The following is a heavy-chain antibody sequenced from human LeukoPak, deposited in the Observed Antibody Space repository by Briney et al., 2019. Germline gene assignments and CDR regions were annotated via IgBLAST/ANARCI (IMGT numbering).Heavy chain of an antibody. D-gene: IGHD2-15*01. CDR1: GGSFSGYY. CDR3: ARDSSGASVD. Sequence: PSETLSLTCAVYGGSFSGYYWSWIRQPPGKGLEWIGEIYHSGSTNYNPSLKSRVTISVDKSKNQFSLKLSSVTAADTAVYYCARDSSGASVDWGQGTLVTVSS. V-gene: IGHV4-34*01. CDR2: IYHSGST. J-gene: IGHJ4*02.